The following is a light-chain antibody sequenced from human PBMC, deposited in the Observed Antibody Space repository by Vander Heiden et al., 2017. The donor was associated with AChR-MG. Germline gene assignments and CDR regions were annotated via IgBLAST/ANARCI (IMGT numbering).Light chain of an antibody. CDR1: QGISSY. CDR3: QQLDSYPLT. Sequence: IQLTQSPSSLSAAVGDRVTITCRASQGISSYLAWYQQKPGKAPRLLFHGASTLHSGVPSRFSGSGSGTDFTRTISGLKPEDFATYYCQQLDSYPLTFGGGTEVEIK. CDR2: GAS. V-gene: IGKV1-9*01. J-gene: IGKJ4*01.